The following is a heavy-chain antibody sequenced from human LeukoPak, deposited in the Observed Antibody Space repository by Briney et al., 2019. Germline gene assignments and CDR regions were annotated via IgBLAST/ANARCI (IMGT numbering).Heavy chain of an antibody. CDR1: GYSFTSYW. CDR2: IYPGDSDT. Sequence: GESLKISCKGSGYSFTSYWIGWVRQMPGKGLEWMGIIYPGDSDTGYSPSFQGQVTISADKSINTAYLQWSSLKASDTAMYYCARHGWGYYGSGSQLDYWGQGTLVTVSS. CDR3: ARHGWGYYGSGSQLDY. D-gene: IGHD3-10*01. J-gene: IGHJ4*02. V-gene: IGHV5-51*01.